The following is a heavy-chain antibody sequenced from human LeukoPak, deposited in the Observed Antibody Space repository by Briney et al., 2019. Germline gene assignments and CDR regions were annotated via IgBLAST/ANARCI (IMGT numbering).Heavy chain of an antibody. D-gene: IGHD3-22*01. CDR1: GGSISSGSYY. Sequence: SQTLSLTCTVSGGSISSGSYYWSWIRQPAGKGLEWTGRIYTSGSTNYNPSLKSRVTISVDTSKNQFSLKLSSVTAADTAVYYCARTDLRYYYDSSGDAFDIWGQGTMVTVSS. CDR3: ARTDLRYYYDSSGDAFDI. J-gene: IGHJ3*02. CDR2: IYTSGST. V-gene: IGHV4-61*02.